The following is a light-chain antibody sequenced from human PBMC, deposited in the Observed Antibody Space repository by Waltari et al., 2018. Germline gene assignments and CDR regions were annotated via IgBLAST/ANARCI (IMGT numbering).Light chain of an antibody. CDR1: QSVSSK. CDR3: QQYNNGPLT. CDR2: GGS. Sequence: EILMTQSPVTLSVSPGEGPTLSCKASQSVSSKLAWYGQKPGQPPRLLINGGSSRATVIPARFSGSGSGAEFSLTISSLQSEDFAVYYCQQYNNGPLTFGGGTKVEIK. V-gene: IGKV3D-15*01. J-gene: IGKJ4*01.